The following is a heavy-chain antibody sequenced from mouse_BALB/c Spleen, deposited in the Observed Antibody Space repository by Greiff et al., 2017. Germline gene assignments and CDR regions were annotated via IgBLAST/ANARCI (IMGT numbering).Heavy chain of an antibody. CDR3: ARVGNYWYFDV. V-gene: IGHV1-87*01. Sequence: VQLQQSGAELARPGASVKLSCKASGYTFTSYWMQWVKQRPGQGLEWIGAIYPGDGDTRYTQKFKGKATLTADKSSSTAYMQLSSLASEDSAVYYCARVGNYWYFDVWGAGTTVTVSS. J-gene: IGHJ1*01. D-gene: IGHD2-1*01. CDR2: IYPGDGDT. CDR1: GYTFTSYW.